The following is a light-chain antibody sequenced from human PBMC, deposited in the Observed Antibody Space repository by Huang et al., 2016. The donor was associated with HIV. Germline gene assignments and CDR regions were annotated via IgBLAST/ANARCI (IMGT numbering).Light chain of an antibody. CDR2: AAT. Sequence: DIQMTQSPSSLSASVGDRVTITCRASQSISSYLNWYQQKPGKAPKLVIYAATSLQSGVLSRFSGSGSGTDFTLTISSLQPEDFATYYCQQSFSTLWTFGQGTKVEIK. CDR1: QSISSY. J-gene: IGKJ1*01. CDR3: QQSFSTLWT. V-gene: IGKV1-39*01.